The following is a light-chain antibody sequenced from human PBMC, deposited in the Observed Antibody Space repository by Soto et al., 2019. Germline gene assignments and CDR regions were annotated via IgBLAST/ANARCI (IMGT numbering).Light chain of an antibody. Sequence: EVLMTQSPATLSVSPGERATLSCRASQSVSSNLAWYQQKPGQAPRLLIYGASTRATGIPARFSGSGSGTEFTLTISSLQSEDFAVYYCQQYNNWPLTFGGATKVDIK. V-gene: IGKV3-15*01. CDR2: GAS. CDR3: QQYNNWPLT. J-gene: IGKJ4*01. CDR1: QSVSSN.